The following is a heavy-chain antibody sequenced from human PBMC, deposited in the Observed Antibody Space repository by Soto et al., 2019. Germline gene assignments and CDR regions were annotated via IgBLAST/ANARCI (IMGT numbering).Heavy chain of an antibody. CDR3: ARVRGSSWYERAFDT. Sequence: QVQLVESGGGVVQPGRSLRLSCAASGFTFSSYAMHWVRQAPGKVLEWVAFISYDESNKYYADSVQGRFTNSRDNSKNTLYLQMNCPRAEDTAVYYCARVRGSSWYERAFDTWGQGTMVTVSS. CDR1: GFTFSSYA. V-gene: IGHV3-30-3*01. CDR2: ISYDESNK. J-gene: IGHJ3*02. D-gene: IGHD6-13*01.